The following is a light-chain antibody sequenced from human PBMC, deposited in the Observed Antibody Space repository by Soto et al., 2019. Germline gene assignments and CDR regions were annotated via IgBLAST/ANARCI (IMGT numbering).Light chain of an antibody. CDR1: SSDVGAYNS. CDR3: CSSVPASTYV. CDR2: KGT. J-gene: IGLJ1*01. V-gene: IGLV2-23*01. Sequence: QSVLAQPASVSGSPGQSVTISCTGTSSDVGAYNSVSWYQQHPDKAPQLMIYKGTQRPSGVSNRFSGSTSGNAASLTISGLQAGDEADYFCCSSVPASTYVFGSGTNVTVL.